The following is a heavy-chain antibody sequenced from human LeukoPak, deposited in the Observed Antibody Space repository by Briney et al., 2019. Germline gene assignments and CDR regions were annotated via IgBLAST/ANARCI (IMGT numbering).Heavy chain of an antibody. J-gene: IGHJ4*02. Sequence: SVKVSCKASGSTFSSYAISWVRQAPGQGLEWMGGIIPIFGTANYAQKFQGRVTITADESTSTAYMELSSLRSEDTAVYYCARDRAGTGYCSGGSCYSAGYWGQGTLVTVSS. CDR3: ARDRAGTGYCSGGSCYSAGY. CDR2: IIPIFGTA. CDR1: GSTFSSYA. D-gene: IGHD2-15*01. V-gene: IGHV1-69*13.